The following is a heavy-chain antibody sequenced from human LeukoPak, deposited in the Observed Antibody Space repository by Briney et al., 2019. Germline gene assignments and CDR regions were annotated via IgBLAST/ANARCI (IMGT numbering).Heavy chain of an antibody. CDR2: IYYSGST. J-gene: IGHJ4*02. CDR1: AGSISSYY. Sequence: SETLSLTCTVSAGSISSYYWSWIRQPPGKGLEWIGYIYYSGSTNYNPSLKSRVTISVDTSKNQFSLKLSSVTAADTAVYYCARAYSSGWLSIWGQGTLVTVSS. CDR3: ARAYSSGWLSI. V-gene: IGHV4-59*01. D-gene: IGHD6-19*01.